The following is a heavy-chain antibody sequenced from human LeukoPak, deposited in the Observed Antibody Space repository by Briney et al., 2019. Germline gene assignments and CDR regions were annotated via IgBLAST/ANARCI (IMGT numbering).Heavy chain of an antibody. J-gene: IGHJ6*02. V-gene: IGHV3-53*01. CDR3: ARSTVVTPPYYYGMDV. CDR1: GLTVSSNY. D-gene: IGHD4-23*01. CDR2: IYTGGST. Sequence: TGGSLRLSCAASGLTVSSNYMSWVRQAPGKGLEWVSVIYTGGSTYYADSVKGRFTISRDNSKNTLYLQMNSLRAEDTAVYYCARSTVVTPPYYYGMDVWGQGTTVTVSS.